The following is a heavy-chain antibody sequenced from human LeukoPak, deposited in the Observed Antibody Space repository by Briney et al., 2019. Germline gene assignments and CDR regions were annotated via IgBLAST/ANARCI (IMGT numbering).Heavy chain of an antibody. CDR3: ARKPQALEWLSSDYYYYMDV. CDR1: GYTFTSYY. CDR2: ISAYNGNT. V-gene: IGHV1-18*04. J-gene: IGHJ6*03. Sequence: GASVKVSCKASGYTFTSYYMHWVRQAPGQGLEWMGWISAYNGNTNYAQKLQGRVTMTTDTSTSTAYMELRSLRSDDTAVYYCARKPQALEWLSSDYYYYMDVWGKGTTVTVSS. D-gene: IGHD3-3*01.